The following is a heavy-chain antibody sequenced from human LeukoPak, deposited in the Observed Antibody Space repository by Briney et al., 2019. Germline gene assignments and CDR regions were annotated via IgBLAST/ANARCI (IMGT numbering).Heavy chain of an antibody. CDR1: GFTFSSYA. Sequence: PGGSLRLSCAASGFTFSSYAMSWVRQAPGMGLEWVSAISGSGGSTYYADSVKGRFTISRDNSKNTLYLQMNSLRAEDTAVYYCAGTVVGATVYWGQGTLVTVSS. D-gene: IGHD1-26*01. CDR2: ISGSGGST. J-gene: IGHJ4*02. CDR3: AGTVVGATVY. V-gene: IGHV3-23*01.